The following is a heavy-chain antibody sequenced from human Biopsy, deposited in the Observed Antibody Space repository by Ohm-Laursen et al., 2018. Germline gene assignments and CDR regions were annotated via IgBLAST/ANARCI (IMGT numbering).Heavy chain of an antibody. D-gene: IGHD2-15*01. Sequence: SLRLSCAASGFPVSDYYMSWIRQAPGRGLEWVSDINSSGSTKYPAASVKGRFTISRDNAMNSVYLQMNSLRGEDTAVYYCARAVGIAAAPIDYWGQGTLVTVSS. CDR3: ARAVGIAAAPIDY. J-gene: IGHJ4*02. V-gene: IGHV3-11*01. CDR1: GFPVSDYY. CDR2: INSSGSTK.